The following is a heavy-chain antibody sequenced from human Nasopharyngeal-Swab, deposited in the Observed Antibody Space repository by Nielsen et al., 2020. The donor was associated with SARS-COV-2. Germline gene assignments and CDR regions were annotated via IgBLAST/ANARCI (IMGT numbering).Heavy chain of an antibody. CDR3: ARVRGYCSGGACYVYYYMDV. Sequence: WIRQPPGKGLEWVANIKQDGSEQFYVDSVKGRFPISRDNAKNSLYLQMNSLRAEDTAVYYCARVRGYCSGGACYVYYYMDVWGKGTTVTVSS. D-gene: IGHD2-15*01. V-gene: IGHV3-7*01. J-gene: IGHJ6*03. CDR2: IKQDGSEQ.